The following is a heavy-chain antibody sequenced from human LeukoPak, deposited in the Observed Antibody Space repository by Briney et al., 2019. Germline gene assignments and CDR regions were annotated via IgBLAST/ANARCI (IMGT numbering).Heavy chain of an antibody. Sequence: PSETLSLTCTVSGGSISSSSYYWGWIRQPPGKGLEWIGSIYYSGSTYYNPPLKSRVTISVDTSKNQFSLKLSSVTAADTAVYYCARHGGSGYYFGWDFDYWGQGTLVTVSS. CDR3: ARHGGSGYYFGWDFDY. CDR1: GGSISSSSYY. V-gene: IGHV4-39*01. J-gene: IGHJ4*02. CDR2: IYYSGST. D-gene: IGHD3-22*01.